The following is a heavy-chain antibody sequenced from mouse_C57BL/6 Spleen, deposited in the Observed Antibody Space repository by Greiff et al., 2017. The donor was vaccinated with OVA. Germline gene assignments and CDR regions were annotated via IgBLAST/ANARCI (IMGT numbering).Heavy chain of an antibody. CDR1: GYTFTSYW. V-gene: IGHV1-64*01. J-gene: IGHJ2*01. CDR3: ARSATGKNFGY. D-gene: IGHD4-1*02. CDR2: INPNSGST. Sequence: VQLQQPGAELVKPGASVKLSCKASGYTFTSYWMPWVKQRPGQGLEWIGMINPNSGSTNYNEKFKSKATLTVDKSSSTAYMQLSSLTSEDSAVYYCARSATGKNFGYWGQGTTLTVST.